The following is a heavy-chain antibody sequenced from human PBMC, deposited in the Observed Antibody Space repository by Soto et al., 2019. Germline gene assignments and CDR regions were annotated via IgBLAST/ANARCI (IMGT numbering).Heavy chain of an antibody. J-gene: IGHJ5*02. CDR2: IGGSGSSA. V-gene: IGHV3-23*01. D-gene: IGHD3-10*01. Sequence: EVQLLESGGGLVQPGGSLRLSSAASGFTFKNFAVSWVRQAPGKGMEWVSAIGGSGSSANYAVSVKGRFTVSRDDSKSTLYLQLGGLRVDDTALYYCAKDAVAYNGEWDWFDLWGQGTLVTVSS. CDR1: GFTFKNFA. CDR3: AKDAVAYNGEWDWFDL.